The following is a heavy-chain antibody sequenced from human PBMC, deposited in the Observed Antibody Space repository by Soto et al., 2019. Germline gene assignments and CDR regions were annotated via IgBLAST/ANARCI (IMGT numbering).Heavy chain of an antibody. V-gene: IGHV5-51*01. CDR1: GYIFSDYW. CDR2: VYPGDSQT. Sequence: GESLKISCRGSGYIFSDYWIACVRQMPGKGLEWMGLVYPGDSQTTYSPSFQVQVTFSADKSINTAYLQRNGQKASDNGIYFCARSPACNSLRPIHNWGQATLGTVSS. CDR3: ARSPACNSLRPIHN. J-gene: IGHJ4*02. D-gene: IGHD4-4*01.